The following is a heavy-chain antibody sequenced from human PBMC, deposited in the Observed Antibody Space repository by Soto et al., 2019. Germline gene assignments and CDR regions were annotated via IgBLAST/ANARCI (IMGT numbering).Heavy chain of an antibody. Sequence: SLRLSCAASGFTFDDYAMHWVRQAPGKGLEWVSGISWNSGSIGYADSVKGRFTISRDNAKNSLYLQMNSLRAEDTALYYCAAMIVVVHGMDVWGQGTTVTVSS. V-gene: IGHV3-9*01. CDR1: GFTFDDYA. CDR3: AAMIVVVHGMDV. J-gene: IGHJ6*02. CDR2: ISWNSGSI. D-gene: IGHD3-22*01.